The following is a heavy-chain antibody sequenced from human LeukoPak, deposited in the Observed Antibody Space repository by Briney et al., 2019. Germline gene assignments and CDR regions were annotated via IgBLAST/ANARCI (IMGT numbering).Heavy chain of an antibody. D-gene: IGHD2-21*02. CDR2: IYHSGST. CDR1: GGSISSTNW. V-gene: IGHV4-4*02. CDR3: ARHDFFAFDI. J-gene: IGHJ3*02. Sequence: SGTLSLTCAVSGGSISSTNWWSWVRQPPGKGLEWIGEIYHSGSTNYNPSLKSRVTISVDTSKNQLSLRLSSVSAADTAVYYCARHDFFAFDIRGQGTMVTVSS.